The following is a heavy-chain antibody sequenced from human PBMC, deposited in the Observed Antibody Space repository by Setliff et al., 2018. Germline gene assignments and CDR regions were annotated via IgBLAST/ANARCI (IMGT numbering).Heavy chain of an antibody. CDR3: AREGVSTSLTGGY. CDR1: GGSFSGYY. CDR2: INHSGST. D-gene: IGHD3-9*01. Sequence: SETLSLTCAVYGGSFSGYYWSWIRQPPGKGLEWIGEINHSGSTNYNPSLKSRVTISIDTSKNQFSLKLSSVTAADTAVYYCAREGVSTSLTGGYWGQGTLVTVSS. V-gene: IGHV4-34*01. J-gene: IGHJ4*02.